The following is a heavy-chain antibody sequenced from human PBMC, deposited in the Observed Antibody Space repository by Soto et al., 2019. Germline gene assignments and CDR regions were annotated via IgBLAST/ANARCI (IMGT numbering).Heavy chain of an antibody. Sequence: GGSLRLSCAASEFTFSTYALSWVRQAPGKGLEWVSGITGSGAGTYYADSVKGRFTISRDNSKNMLYLQMNSLRADDTAVYYCAKPSQGALYHYVMDVWGQGTTVTVSS. D-gene: IGHD3-16*01. CDR1: EFTFSTYA. CDR3: AKPSQGALYHYVMDV. V-gene: IGHV3-23*01. J-gene: IGHJ6*02. CDR2: ITGSGAGT.